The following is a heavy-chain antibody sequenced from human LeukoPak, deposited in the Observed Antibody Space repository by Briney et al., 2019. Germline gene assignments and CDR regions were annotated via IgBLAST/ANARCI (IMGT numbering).Heavy chain of an antibody. CDR1: GFTFTDAW. V-gene: IGHV3-7*04. J-gene: IGHJ4*02. D-gene: IGHD1-14*01. CDR3: ARARIDY. Sequence: GGSLRLSCAASGFTFTDAWMNWVRQAPGKGLEWVANIKDDGSEKYSVDSVKGRFTISRDNAKNLLYLQMSSLRAEDTAVYYCARARIDYWGQGTLVTVSS. CDR2: IKDDGSEK.